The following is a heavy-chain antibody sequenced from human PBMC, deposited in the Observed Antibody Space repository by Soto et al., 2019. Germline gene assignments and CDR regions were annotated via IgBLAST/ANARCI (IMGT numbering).Heavy chain of an antibody. J-gene: IGHJ6*04. D-gene: IGHD4-4*01. V-gene: IGHV1-69*13. Sequence: ASVKVSCKASGSTFSSYAISWVRQAPGQGLEWMGGIIPIFGTANYAQKNQGRVKITADESTSTAYMELSSLRSEDTGVFYCVIGTTVTPYYYKGRDVWGKGTTGTVSS. CDR1: GSTFSSYA. CDR2: IIPIFGTA. CDR3: VIGTTVTPYYYKGRDV.